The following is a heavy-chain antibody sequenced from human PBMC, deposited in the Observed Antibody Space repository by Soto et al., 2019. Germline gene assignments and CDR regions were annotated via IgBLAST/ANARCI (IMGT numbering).Heavy chain of an antibody. V-gene: IGHV3-23*01. CDR2: ISGSGGST. Sequence: GGSLRLSCAASGFTFSSYAMSWVRQAPGKGLEWVSAISGSGGSTYYADSVKGRFTISRDNSKNTLYLQMNSLRAEDTAVYYCAKDELQYSSGWAHLDYWGQGTLVTVSS. D-gene: IGHD6-19*01. J-gene: IGHJ4*02. CDR1: GFTFSSYA. CDR3: AKDELQYSSGWAHLDY.